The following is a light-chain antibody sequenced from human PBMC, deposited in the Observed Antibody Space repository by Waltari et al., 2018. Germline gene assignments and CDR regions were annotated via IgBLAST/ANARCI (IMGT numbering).Light chain of an antibody. CDR3: QQYNGYSWT. CDR2: KAS. CDR1: QSISSW. J-gene: IGKJ1*01. V-gene: IGKV1-5*03. Sequence: DIQMTQSPSTLSASVGYRATTTFRASQSISSWLAWYQQKPGKAPKLPIYKASSLESGVPSRFSGSGSGTAFTLTISSLQPDDFATYYCQQYNGYSWTFGQGTKVEIK.